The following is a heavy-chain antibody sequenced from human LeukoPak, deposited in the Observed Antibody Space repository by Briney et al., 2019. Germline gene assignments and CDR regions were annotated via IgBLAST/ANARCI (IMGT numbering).Heavy chain of an antibody. CDR1: GFTFSSYA. CDR2: VSGSGGST. J-gene: IGHJ4*02. CDR3: AKPSGSYEYFDY. D-gene: IGHD1-26*01. Sequence: PGGSLRLSCAASGFTFSSYAMGWVRQAPGKGLEWVSGVSGSGGSTYYADSVKGRFTISRDNSRNTLYLQMNSLRAEDTAVYYCAKPSGSYEYFDYWGQGTLVTVSS. V-gene: IGHV3-23*01.